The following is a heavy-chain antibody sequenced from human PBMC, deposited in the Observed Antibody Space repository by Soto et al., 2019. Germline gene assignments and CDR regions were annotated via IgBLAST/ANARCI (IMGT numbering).Heavy chain of an antibody. J-gene: IGHJ3*01. Sequence: PSETLSLTCTVSGGSISSYYWSWIRQPPGKGLEWIGYIYYSGSTNYSPSLKSRVTISVDTSKNQFSLNLSSVTAADTAVYYCARVWGGAFDFWGQGTMVTVSS. CDR2: IYYSGST. CDR1: GGSISSYY. D-gene: IGHD3-10*01. V-gene: IGHV4-59*01. CDR3: ARVWGGAFDF.